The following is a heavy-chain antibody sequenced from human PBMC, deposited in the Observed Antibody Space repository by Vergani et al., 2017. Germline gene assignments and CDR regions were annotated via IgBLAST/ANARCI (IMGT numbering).Heavy chain of an antibody. CDR3: VRTRSGSCTGGRWYSGWVDP. Sequence: QVQLVQSGSEVKKPGASVKVSCRASGYTFTNYALNWVRQAPGQGLEWMGWINSNSGNPTYAQGFKGRFVFSLDSSVSTSYLQINSLQPEDTAVYYCVRTRSGSCTGGRWYSGWVDPWGQGTLVTVSS. J-gene: IGHJ5*02. V-gene: IGHV7-4-1*02. CDR1: GYTFTNYA. CDR2: INSNSGNP. D-gene: IGHD2-15*01.